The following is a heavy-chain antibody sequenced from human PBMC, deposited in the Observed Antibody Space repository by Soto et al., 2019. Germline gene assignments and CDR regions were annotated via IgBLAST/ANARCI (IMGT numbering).Heavy chain of an antibody. V-gene: IGHV4-61*01. CDR2: IYYSGST. D-gene: IGHD5-18*01. J-gene: IGHJ4*02. CDR1: GGSVSSGSYY. Sequence: PSETLSLTCTVSGGSVSSGSYYWSWIRQPPGKGLEWIGYIYYSGSTNYNPSLKSRVTISVDTSKNQFSLKLSSVTAADTAVYYCASSGYSYGIIFDYWGQGTLVTVSS. CDR3: ASSGYSYGIIFDY.